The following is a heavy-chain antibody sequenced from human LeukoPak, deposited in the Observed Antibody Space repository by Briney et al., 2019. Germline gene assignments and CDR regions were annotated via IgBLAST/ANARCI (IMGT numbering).Heavy chain of an antibody. V-gene: IGHV3-48*02. J-gene: IGHJ1*01. CDR3: TRGETRIVH. Sequence: PGGSLRLSCAASGFTFSSFGMTWVRQAPGRGLEWVSYISSSGNTIYYADSVKGRFAISRDNAKNSLYLQMNSLRDEDTAVYYCTRGETRIVHWGQGTLVTVSS. D-gene: IGHD2-15*01. CDR2: ISSSGNTI. CDR1: GFTFSSFG.